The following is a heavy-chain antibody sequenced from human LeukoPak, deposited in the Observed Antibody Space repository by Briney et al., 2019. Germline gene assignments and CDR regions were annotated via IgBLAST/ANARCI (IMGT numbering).Heavy chain of an antibody. CDR2: IYYSGST. CDR1: GGSISSYY. V-gene: IGHV4-59*08. D-gene: IGHD6-13*01. CDR3: ARGRMAAAGTLDY. Sequence: PSETLSLTCTVSGGSISSYYRSWIRQPPGKGLEWIGYIYYSGSTNYNPSLKSRVTISVDTSKNQFSLKLSSVTAADTAVYYCARGRMAAAGTLDYWGQGTLVTVSS. J-gene: IGHJ4*02.